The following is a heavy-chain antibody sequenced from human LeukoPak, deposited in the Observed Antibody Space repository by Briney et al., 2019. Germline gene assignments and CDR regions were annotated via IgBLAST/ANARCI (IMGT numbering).Heavy chain of an antibody. D-gene: IGHD5-18*01. CDR2: ISYDGSNK. Sequence: GGSLRLSCAASGFTFSSYGMHWVRQAPGKGLEWVAVISYDGSNKYYADSVKGRFTISRDNSKNTLYLQMNSLRAEDTAVYYCAREGLWSQGYFDYWGQGTLVTVSS. CDR1: GFTFSSYG. CDR3: AREGLWSQGYFDY. J-gene: IGHJ4*02. V-gene: IGHV3-30*03.